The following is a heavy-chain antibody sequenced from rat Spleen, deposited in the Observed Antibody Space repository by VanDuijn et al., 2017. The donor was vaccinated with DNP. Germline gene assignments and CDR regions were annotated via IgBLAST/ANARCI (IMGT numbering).Heavy chain of an antibody. CDR2: IWNTGGT. CDR1: GFSLTSYN. V-gene: IGHV2-41*01. Sequence: QVQLTESGPGLVQPSQTLSLTCTVAGFSLTSYNVHWVRQPPRKDLEWMGIIWNTGGTQYNSALKSRLSISKDTSKSQVFLKMNSLQIEDTATYYCASAALDYWGQGVTVTVSS. D-gene: IGHD1-2*01. CDR3: ASAALDY. J-gene: IGHJ2*01.